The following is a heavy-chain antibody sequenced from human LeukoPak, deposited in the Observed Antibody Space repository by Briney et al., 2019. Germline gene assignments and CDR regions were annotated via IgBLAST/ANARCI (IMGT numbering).Heavy chain of an antibody. CDR1: GFTFSSYA. CDR2: ISYDGSNK. CDR3: ASFIAAAGLNWFDP. J-gene: IGHJ5*02. Sequence: GRSLRLSCAASGFTFSSYAMHWVRQAPGKGLEWVAVISYDGSNKYYADSVKGRFTISRGNSKNTLYLQMNSLRAEDTAVYYCASFIAAAGLNWFDPWGQGTLVTVSS. D-gene: IGHD6-13*01. V-gene: IGHV3-30-3*01.